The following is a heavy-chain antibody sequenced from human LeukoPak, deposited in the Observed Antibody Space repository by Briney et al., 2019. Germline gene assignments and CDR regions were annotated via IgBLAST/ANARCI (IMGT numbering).Heavy chain of an antibody. Sequence: ASVKVSCKASGYTFTRYYMHWLRQAPGQGLEWMGIINPSGGDTTYAQKFQGRVTMTRDMSTSTVYMELSSLISEDTAVYYCARGDREDYDFWSGYPQPMDVWAKGPRSPSP. J-gene: IGHJ6*03. D-gene: IGHD3-3*01. CDR1: GYTFTRYY. CDR3: ARGDREDYDFWSGYPQPMDV. CDR2: INPSGGDT. V-gene: IGHV1-46*01.